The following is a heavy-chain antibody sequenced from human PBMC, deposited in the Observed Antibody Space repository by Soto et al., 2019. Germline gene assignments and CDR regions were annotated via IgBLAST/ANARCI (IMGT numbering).Heavy chain of an antibody. Sequence: QITLKESGPTLVKPTQTLTLTCTFSGFSLRNSGVGVGWIRQSPGKALEWLALIYWDDDERYGPSLKTRLTITKDTSTNQLVLTRPNIDPGDTGTYYCAHKGGRGAGMVVWGQGTTVTVSS. CDR2: IYWDDDE. J-gene: IGHJ6*02. V-gene: IGHV2-5*05. D-gene: IGHD2-15*01. CDR3: AHKGGRGAGMVV. CDR1: GFSLRNSGVG.